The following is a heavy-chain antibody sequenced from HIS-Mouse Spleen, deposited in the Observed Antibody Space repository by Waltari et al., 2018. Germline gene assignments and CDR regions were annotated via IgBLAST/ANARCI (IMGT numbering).Heavy chain of an antibody. CDR2: IYYSGGT. Sequence: QLQLQESGPGLVKPSETLSLTCTVSGGSISSSSYYWGWIRQPPGKGLEWIGSIYYSGGTYYTPSLKSRLTISVDTSKNQFSLKLSSVTAADTAVYYCAREIPYSSSWYDWYFDLWGRGTLVTVSS. CDR3: AREIPYSSSWYDWYFDL. V-gene: IGHV4-39*07. CDR1: GGSISSSSYY. D-gene: IGHD6-13*01. J-gene: IGHJ2*01.